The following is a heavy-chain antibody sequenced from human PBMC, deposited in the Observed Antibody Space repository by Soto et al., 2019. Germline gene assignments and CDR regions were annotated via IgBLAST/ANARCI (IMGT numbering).Heavy chain of an antibody. CDR3: ARGNSSGRRDAFDS. D-gene: IGHD6-19*01. CDR1: GGSISSYY. V-gene: IGHV4-59*01. J-gene: IGHJ3*02. Sequence: SETLSLTCTVSGGSISSYYWSWIRQPPGKGLEWIGYIYYSGSTNYNPSLKSRVTISVDTSKNQFSLKLSSVTAADTAVYYCARGNSSGRRDAFDSWGQGTRVTVSS. CDR2: IYYSGST.